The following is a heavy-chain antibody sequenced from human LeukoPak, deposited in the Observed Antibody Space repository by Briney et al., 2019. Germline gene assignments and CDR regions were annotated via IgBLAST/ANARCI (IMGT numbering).Heavy chain of an antibody. CDR1: GGSISSGSYY. D-gene: IGHD3-10*01. Sequence: PSETLSLTCTVSGGSISSGSYYWSWIRQPAGKGLEWIGRIYTSGSTNYDPSLKSRVTISVDTSKNQFSLKLSSVTAADTAVYYCARETGYYYGSGSYPPDYYYYYMDVWGKGTTVTISS. V-gene: IGHV4-61*02. CDR2: IYTSGST. CDR3: ARETGYYYGSGSYPPDYYYYYMDV. J-gene: IGHJ6*03.